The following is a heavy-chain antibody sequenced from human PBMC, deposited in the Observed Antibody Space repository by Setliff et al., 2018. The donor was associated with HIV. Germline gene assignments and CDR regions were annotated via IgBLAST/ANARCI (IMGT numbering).Heavy chain of an antibody. J-gene: IGHJ6*02. Sequence: SETLSLTCTVSGGSISSSSYYWGWIRQPPGKGLEWIGSIYYSGSTFYNPPLKSRVSISLDMSKNLFSLNLTSVTAADTAVYYCAQLTPRTHYFYGMDVWGQGTTVTVSS. V-gene: IGHV4-39*07. CDR2: IYYSGST. CDR1: GGSISSSSYY. CDR3: AQLTPRTHYFYGMDV.